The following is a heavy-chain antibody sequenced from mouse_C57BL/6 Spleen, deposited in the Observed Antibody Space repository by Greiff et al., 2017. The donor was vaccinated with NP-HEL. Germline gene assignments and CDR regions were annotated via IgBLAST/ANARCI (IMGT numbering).Heavy chain of an antibody. CDR2: ISSGSSTI. Sequence: EVQGVESGGGLVKPGGSLKLSCAASGFTFSDYGMHWVRQAPEKGLEWVAYISSGSSTIYYADTVKGRFTISRDNAKNTLFLQMTSLRSEDTAMYYCAICDYDGGFAYWGQGTLVTVSA. V-gene: IGHV5-17*01. CDR3: AICDYDGGFAY. J-gene: IGHJ3*01. CDR1: GFTFSDYG. D-gene: IGHD2-4*01.